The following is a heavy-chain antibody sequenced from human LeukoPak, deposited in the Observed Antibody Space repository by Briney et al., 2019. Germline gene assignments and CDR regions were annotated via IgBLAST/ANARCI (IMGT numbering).Heavy chain of an antibody. CDR2: ISSSSSYI. Sequence: GGSLRLSCAASGFTFSSYSMNWVRQAPGKGLEWGSSISSSSSYIYYADSVKGRFTISRDNAKNSLYLQMNSLRAEDTALYYCARDIGDTMVRGPRFDYWGQGTLVTVSS. V-gene: IGHV3-21*01. CDR1: GFTFSSYS. D-gene: IGHD3-10*01. J-gene: IGHJ4*02. CDR3: ARDIGDTMVRGPRFDY.